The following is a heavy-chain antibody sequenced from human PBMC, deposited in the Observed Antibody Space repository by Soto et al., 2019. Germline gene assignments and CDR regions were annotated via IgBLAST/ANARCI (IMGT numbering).Heavy chain of an antibody. CDR3: ARQSRDGYNRIFDY. CDR1: GGSISSSSYY. Sequence: SETLSLTCTVSGGSISSSSYYWGWIRQPPGKGLEWIGSIYYSGSTYYNPSLKSRVTISVDTSKNQFSLKLSSVTAADTAVYYCARQSRDGYNRIFDYWGQGTLVTVSS. J-gene: IGHJ4*02. V-gene: IGHV4-39*01. CDR2: IYYSGST. D-gene: IGHD5-12*01.